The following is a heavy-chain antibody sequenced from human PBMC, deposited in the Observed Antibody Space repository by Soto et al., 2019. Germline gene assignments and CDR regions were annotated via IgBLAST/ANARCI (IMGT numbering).Heavy chain of an antibody. D-gene: IGHD6-6*01. CDR1: GFTFSSYA. Sequence: GGSLRLSCTASGFTFSSYAMSWVRQAPGKGLEWVSAISGSGGNTYYADSVKGRFTISRDNSKNTLYLQMNSLRAEDTAVYYCAKSITARPFDYWGQGTLVTVSS. CDR3: AKSITARPFDY. V-gene: IGHV3-23*01. J-gene: IGHJ4*02. CDR2: ISGSGGNT.